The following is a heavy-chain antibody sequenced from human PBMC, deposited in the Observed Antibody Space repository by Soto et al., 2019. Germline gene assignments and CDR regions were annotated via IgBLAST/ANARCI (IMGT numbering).Heavy chain of an antibody. CDR1: GYTFTSYG. Sequence: ASVKVSCKASGYTFTSYGISWVRQAPGQGLEWMGWISAYHGNTNYVQKLQGRVTMTTDTSTSTAYMELRSLRSDDTAVYYCARVTAAFRVYGMDVWGQGTTVTVSS. CDR2: ISAYHGNT. V-gene: IGHV1-18*01. D-gene: IGHD6-13*01. J-gene: IGHJ6*02. CDR3: ARVTAAFRVYGMDV.